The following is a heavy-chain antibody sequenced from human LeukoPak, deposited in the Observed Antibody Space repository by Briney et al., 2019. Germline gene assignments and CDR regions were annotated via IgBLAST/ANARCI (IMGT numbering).Heavy chain of an antibody. V-gene: IGHV1-69*13. CDR1: GGTFSSYA. Sequence: SVKVSCKASGGTFSSYAISWVRQAPGQGLEWMGGIIPIFGTAHYAQKFQGRVTITADESTSTAYMELSSLRSDDTAVYYCARDRRGRYCSTISCYLGCFDPWGQGTLVTVSS. J-gene: IGHJ5*02. D-gene: IGHD2-2*01. CDR3: ARDRRGRYCSTISCYLGCFDP. CDR2: IIPIFGTA.